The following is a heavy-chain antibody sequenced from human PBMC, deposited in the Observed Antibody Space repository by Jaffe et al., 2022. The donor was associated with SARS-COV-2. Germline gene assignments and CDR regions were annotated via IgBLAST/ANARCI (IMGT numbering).Heavy chain of an antibody. CDR1: GYTFTSYA. D-gene: IGHD1-26*01. CDR3: ARDGIVGATGAFDI. CDR2: INAGNGNT. V-gene: IGHV1-3*01. Sequence: QVQLVQSGAEVKKPGASVKVSCKASGYTFTSYAMHWVRQAPGQRLEWMGWINAGNGNTKYSQKFQGRVTITRDTSASTAYMELSSLRSEDTAVYYCARDGIVGATGAFDIWGQGTMVTVSS. J-gene: IGHJ3*02.